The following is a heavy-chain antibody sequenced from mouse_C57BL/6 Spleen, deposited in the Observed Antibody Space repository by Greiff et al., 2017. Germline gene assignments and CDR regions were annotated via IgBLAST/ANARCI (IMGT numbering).Heavy chain of an antibody. CDR2: ISYDGSN. Sequence: EVKLVESGPGLVKPSQSLSLTCSVTGYSITSGYYWNWIRQFPGNKLEWMGYISYDGSNNYNPSLKNRISITRDTSKNQFFLKLNSVTTEDTATXYCARDWDEGYFDYWGQGTTLTVSS. D-gene: IGHD4-1*01. CDR1: GYSITSGYY. V-gene: IGHV3-6*01. CDR3: ARDWDEGYFDY. J-gene: IGHJ2*01.